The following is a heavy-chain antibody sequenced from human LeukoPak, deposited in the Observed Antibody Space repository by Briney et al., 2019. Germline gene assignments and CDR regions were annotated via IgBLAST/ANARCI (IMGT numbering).Heavy chain of an antibody. Sequence: SETLSLTCTVSGGSISSSTYYWGWIRQPPGKGLEWIGSIFYSGNTYYNPSLKSRVTISVDTSKGQFSLKLSSVTAADTAVYYCARLYAGTRPPDYWGQGTLVAVSS. CDR3: ARLYAGTRPPDY. CDR1: GGSISSSTYY. J-gene: IGHJ4*02. V-gene: IGHV4-39*01. D-gene: IGHD2-2*02. CDR2: IFYSGNT.